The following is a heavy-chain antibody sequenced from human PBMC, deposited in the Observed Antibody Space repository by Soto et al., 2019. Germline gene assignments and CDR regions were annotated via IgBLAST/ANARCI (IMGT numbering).Heavy chain of an antibody. CDR2: IIPILGIA. V-gene: IGHV1-69*02. CDR1: GGTFSSYT. D-gene: IGHD2-15*01. Sequence: QVQLVQSGAEVKKPGSSVKVSCKASGGTFSSYTISWVRQAPGQGLEWMGRIIPILGIANYAQKFQGRVTITADKSTSTAYMELSSLRSEDTAVYYCVANLYCSGGSCSHYYYYYYMDVWGKGTTVTVSS. CDR3: VANLYCSGGSCSHYYYYYYMDV. J-gene: IGHJ6*03.